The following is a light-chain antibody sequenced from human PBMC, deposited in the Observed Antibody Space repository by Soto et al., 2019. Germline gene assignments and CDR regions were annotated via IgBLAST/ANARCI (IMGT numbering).Light chain of an antibody. CDR3: QQYDNLPYT. CDR2: HAS. CDR1: QDISTY. V-gene: IGKV1-33*01. J-gene: IGKJ2*01. Sequence: DIQMTQSPPSLSASVGDRVTITCQASQDISTYLNWYQQKPGKAPKLLIYHASNLETGVPSRFSGSGSGTDFTFTISSLQPEDIATYYCQQYDNLPYTFGQGTKLEIK.